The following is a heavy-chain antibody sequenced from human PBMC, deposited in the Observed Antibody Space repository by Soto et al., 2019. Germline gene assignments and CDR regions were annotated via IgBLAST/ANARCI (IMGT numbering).Heavy chain of an antibody. V-gene: IGHV1-18*01. CDR3: ARXQVLRYFDWLPNNAFDI. CDR1: GYTFTSYG. J-gene: IGHJ3*02. D-gene: IGHD3-9*01. Sequence: ASVKVSCKASGYTFTSYGISWVRQAPGQGLEWMGWISAYNGNTNYAQKLQGRVTMTTDTSTSTAYMELRSLRSDGPAVYYCARXQVLRYFDWLPNNAFDIWGQGTMVTVSS. CDR2: ISAYNGNT.